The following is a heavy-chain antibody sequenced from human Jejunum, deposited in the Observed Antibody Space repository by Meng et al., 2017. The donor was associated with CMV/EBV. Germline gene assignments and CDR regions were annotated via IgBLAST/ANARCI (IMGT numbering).Heavy chain of an antibody. Sequence: QLQLQESGPGLVKPSETLSLTCTVSGGSVSRSRYYWGLIRQPPGKGLEWIGSIHYTGITYYNPSLKSRVTIFADTSKNQFSLKLNSVIAADTAVYYCTADSNIKWSYFWGQGTLVTVSS. V-gene: IGHV4-39*07. J-gene: IGHJ4*02. CDR3: TADSNIKWSYF. CDR1: GGSVSRSRYY. D-gene: IGHD2-15*01. CDR2: IHYTGIT.